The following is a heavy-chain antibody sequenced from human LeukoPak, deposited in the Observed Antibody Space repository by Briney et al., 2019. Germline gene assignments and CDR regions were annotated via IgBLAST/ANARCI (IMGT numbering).Heavy chain of an antibody. CDR2: IYSSGST. CDR3: ARVRVSSGWYLGFDY. J-gene: IGHJ4*02. D-gene: IGHD6-19*01. V-gene: IGHV4-31*03. Sequence: PSETLSPTCTVSGGSISSGGYYWSWIRQHPGKGLEWIGYIYSSGSTYYNPSLESRVTISVDTSKNQFSLKLSSVTAADTAVYYCARVRVSSGWYLGFDYWGQGTPVTVSS. CDR1: GGSISSGGYY.